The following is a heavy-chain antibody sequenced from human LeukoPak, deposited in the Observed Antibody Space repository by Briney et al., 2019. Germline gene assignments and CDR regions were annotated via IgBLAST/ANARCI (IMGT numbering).Heavy chain of an antibody. CDR3: ARGLFSLADY. V-gene: IGHV3-21*04. CDR1: GFTFSSYS. Sequence: GGSLRLSCAASGFTFSSYSMNWVRQAPGKGLEWVSSISSSSSSIYYADSVKGRFTISRDNAKNSLYLQMNSLRAEDTAVYYCARGLFSLADYWGQGTLVTVSS. CDR2: ISSSSSSI. D-gene: IGHD2-21*01. J-gene: IGHJ4*02.